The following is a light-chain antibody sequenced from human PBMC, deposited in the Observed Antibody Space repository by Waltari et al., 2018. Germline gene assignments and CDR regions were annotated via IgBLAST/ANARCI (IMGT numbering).Light chain of an antibody. Sequence: QSVLTQPPSVSGAPGQRVTISCTGSSSNIGAGYDVPWYQQLPGTAPKLLIYGDITRPSGVPDRFSGSKSGTSAALAITGLQAEDEADYYCQSYDNSLSGWVFGGGTKLTVL. CDR1: SSNIGAGYD. V-gene: IGLV1-40*01. CDR3: QSYDNSLSGWV. CDR2: GDI. J-gene: IGLJ3*02.